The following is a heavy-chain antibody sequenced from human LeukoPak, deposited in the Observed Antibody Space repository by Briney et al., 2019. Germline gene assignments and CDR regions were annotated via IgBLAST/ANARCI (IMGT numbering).Heavy chain of an antibody. CDR1: GASITIYS. CDR3: ARFGDGYNLRFDY. J-gene: IGHJ4*02. CDR2: IYASGST. Sequence: SETLPLTCTVSGASITIYSWCWIRQPAGKGLEWSGRIYASGSTNCTHTLQSPVTVSVDTSKNPLSLKQNSVTAADTAVYYCARFGDGYNLRFDYWGQGTLVTVSS. V-gene: IGHV4-4*07. D-gene: IGHD5-24*01.